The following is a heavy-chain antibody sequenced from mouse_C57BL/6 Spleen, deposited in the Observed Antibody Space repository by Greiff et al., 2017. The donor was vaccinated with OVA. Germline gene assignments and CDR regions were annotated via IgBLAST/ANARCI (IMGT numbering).Heavy chain of an antibody. CDR1: GYTFTSYW. V-gene: IGHV1-55*01. Sequence: VQLQQPGAELVKPGASVKMSCKASGYTFTSYWITWVKQRPGQGLEWIGDIYPGSGSTNYNEKFKSKATLTVDTSSSTAYMQLSSLTSEDSAVYYCARGGRYYGSSYYFDYWGQGTTLTVSS. J-gene: IGHJ2*01. CDR2: IYPGSGST. CDR3: ARGGRYYGSSYYFDY. D-gene: IGHD1-1*01.